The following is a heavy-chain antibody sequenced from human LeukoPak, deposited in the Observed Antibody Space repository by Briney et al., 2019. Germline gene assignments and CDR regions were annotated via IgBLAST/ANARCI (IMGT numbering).Heavy chain of an antibody. J-gene: IGHJ4*02. CDR2: TYSGGST. V-gene: IGHV3-53*01. CDR3: ARHAGSSGPNY. CDR1: GLIVSSNY. Sequence: PGGSLRLSCAASGLIVSSNYLSWVRQAPGKGLEWVSLTYSGGSTYYADSAKGRFTISRDNSKNTLYLHMNSLRAEDTAVYYCARHAGSSGPNYWGQGTLVTVSS. D-gene: IGHD3-22*01.